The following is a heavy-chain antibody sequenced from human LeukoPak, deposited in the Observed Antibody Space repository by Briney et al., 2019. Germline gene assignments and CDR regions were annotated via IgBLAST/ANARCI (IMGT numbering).Heavy chain of an antibody. D-gene: IGHD3-22*01. CDR2: IYYSGST. J-gene: IGHJ3*02. CDR3: ASYDSSGRDAFDI. Sequence: SETLSLTCTVSGGSISSSSYYWGWLRQPPGKGLEWIGSIYYSGSTYYNPSLKSRVTISVDTSKNQFSLKLSSVTAADTAVYYCASYDSSGRDAFDIWGQGTMVTVSS. V-gene: IGHV4-39*07. CDR1: GGSISSSSYY.